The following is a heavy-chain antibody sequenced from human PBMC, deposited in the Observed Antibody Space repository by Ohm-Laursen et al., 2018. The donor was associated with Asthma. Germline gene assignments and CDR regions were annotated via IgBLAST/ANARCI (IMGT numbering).Heavy chain of an antibody. Sequence: SVKVSCKASGYTFTGYYMHWVRQAPGQGLEWMGGIIPIFGTANYAQKFQGRVTITADKSTSTACMELSSLRSEDTAVYYCARAFYYDSRLLGNAFDIWGQGTMVTVSS. V-gene: IGHV1-69*06. CDR2: IIPIFGTA. CDR1: GYTFTGYY. J-gene: IGHJ3*02. CDR3: ARAFYYDSRLLGNAFDI. D-gene: IGHD3-22*01.